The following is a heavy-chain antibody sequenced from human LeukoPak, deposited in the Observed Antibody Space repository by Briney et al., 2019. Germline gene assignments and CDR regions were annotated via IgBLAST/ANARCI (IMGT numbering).Heavy chain of an antibody. V-gene: IGHV1-2*02. CDR1: GYTFTGYY. CDR3: ARVAHFDWLSTFDY. CDR2: INANSGGT. Sequence: ASVKVSCKASGYTFTGYYMHWVRQAPGQGLEWMGWINANSGGTNYAQKFQGRVTMTRDTSISTAYMELSRLRSDDTAVYYCARVAHFDWLSTFDYWGQGTLVTVSS. D-gene: IGHD3-9*01. J-gene: IGHJ4*02.